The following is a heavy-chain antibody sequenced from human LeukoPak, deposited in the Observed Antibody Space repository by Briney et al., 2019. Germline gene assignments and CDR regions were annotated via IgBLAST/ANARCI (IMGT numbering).Heavy chain of an antibody. V-gene: IGHV4-4*07. CDR2: IYSSGSA. CDR3: ARGPGGATREGFDY. CDR1: GGSISSLY. D-gene: IGHD1-26*01. Sequence: SETLSLTCTVSGGSISSLYWSWLRQPAGKGVEGIGRIYSSGSADYNPSLKSRVTMSVDTSKNQFSLRVSSVTAADTAVYYCARGPGGATREGFDYWGQGTLVTVSS. J-gene: IGHJ4*02.